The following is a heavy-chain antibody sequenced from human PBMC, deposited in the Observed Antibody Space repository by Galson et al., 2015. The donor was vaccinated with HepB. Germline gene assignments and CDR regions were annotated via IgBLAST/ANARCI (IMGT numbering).Heavy chain of an antibody. CDR1: GFTFSSYA. CDR2: ISYDGSNK. V-gene: IGHV3-30-3*02. CDR3: AKYRGGRELDC. J-gene: IGHJ4*02. Sequence: SLRLSCAASGFTFSSYAMHWVRQAPGKGLEWVAVISYDGSNKYYADSVKGRFTISRDNSKSTLYLQMNSLRAEDTAVYYCAKYRGGRELDCWGQGTLVTVSS. D-gene: IGHD4-11*01.